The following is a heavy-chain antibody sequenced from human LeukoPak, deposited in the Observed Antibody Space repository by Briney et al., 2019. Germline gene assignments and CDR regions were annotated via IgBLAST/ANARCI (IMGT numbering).Heavy chain of an antibody. CDR3: ARHPRVKMTTVTQAPLYYYYYMDV. CDR1: GGSISSSSYY. J-gene: IGHJ6*03. Sequence: SETLSLTCTVSGGSISSSSYYWGWIRQPPWKGLEWIGSIYYSGSTYYNPSFKSRVTISVDTSKHQFSLKLSPVTAADTAVYYCARHPRVKMTTVTQAPLYYYYYMDVWGKGTTVTISS. D-gene: IGHD4-17*01. CDR2: IYYSGST. V-gene: IGHV4-39*01.